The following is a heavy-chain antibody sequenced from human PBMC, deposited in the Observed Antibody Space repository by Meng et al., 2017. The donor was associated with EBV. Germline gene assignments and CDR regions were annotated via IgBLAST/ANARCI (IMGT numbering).Heavy chain of an antibody. Sequence: QGQCRQFGAEVKKPGSSVQVSCRASGVTFRSDAVSWVRQAPGQGLEWMGGLIPMVGAPHYAQKFQGRVTIIADESTSTHSMELNSLRSEDTAMYYCASESGRGFTPDYWGQGTLVTVSS. J-gene: IGHJ4*02. V-gene: IGHV1-69*01. CDR2: LIPMVGAP. CDR3: ASESGRGFTPDY. CDR1: GVTFRSDA. D-gene: IGHD3-10*01.